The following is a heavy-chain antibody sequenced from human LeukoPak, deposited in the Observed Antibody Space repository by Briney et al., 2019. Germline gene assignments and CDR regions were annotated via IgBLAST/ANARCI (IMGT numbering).Heavy chain of an antibody. CDR1: GYSFTDFG. J-gene: IGHJ5*02. CDR2: ISVYNGNT. CDR3: ARDAVVGATLRGAFFYWFDP. D-gene: IGHD1-26*01. Sequence: GASVKVSCKASGYSFTDFGIGWVRQAPGQGLEWLGWISVYNGNTNYAQKVQGGVTMTTDTPTSTAYMELRNLRSDDTAVYYCARDAVVGATLRGAFFYWFDPWGQGTQVTVSS. V-gene: IGHV1-18*01.